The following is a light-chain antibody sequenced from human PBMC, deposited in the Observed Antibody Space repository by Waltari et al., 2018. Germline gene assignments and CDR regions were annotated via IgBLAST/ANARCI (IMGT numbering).Light chain of an antibody. CDR3: QQRNHWIT. Sequence: EIVLTQSPGTLSLSPGERATLSCRASQSVSSIYLAWYQQKPGQAPRLLIYGASSRATGIPDRFSGSGSGTDFTLTISRLEPEDFAVYYCQQRNHWITFGQGTRLEI. J-gene: IGKJ5*01. CDR2: GAS. V-gene: IGKV3D-20*02. CDR1: QSVSSIY.